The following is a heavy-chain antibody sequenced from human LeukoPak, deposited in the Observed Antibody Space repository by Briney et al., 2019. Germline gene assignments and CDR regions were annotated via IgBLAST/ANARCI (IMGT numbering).Heavy chain of an antibody. V-gene: IGHV3-48*01. D-gene: IGHD6-19*01. CDR3: VRDNLENQWLERSY. J-gene: IGHJ4*02. CDR2: ISASETSI. Sequence: GGSLRLSCAASGLTFNNAWLTWVRQAPGKGLEWVSQISASETSIKYADSVRGRFTISRDNVKNSVYLQMNGLRAEDTAIYYCVRDNLENQWLERSYWGQGTLVTVSS. CDR1: GLTFNNAW.